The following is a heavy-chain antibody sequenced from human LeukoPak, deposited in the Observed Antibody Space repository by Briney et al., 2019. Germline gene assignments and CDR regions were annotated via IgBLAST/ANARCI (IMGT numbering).Heavy chain of an antibody. CDR3: ARVGQLVRYYYYMDV. V-gene: IGHV4-59*01. Sequence: LETLSLTCTVSGGSISSYYWSWIRQPPGKRLEWIGYIYYSGSTNYNPSLKSRVTISVDTSKNQFSLKLSSVTAADTAVYYCARVGQLVRYYYYMDVWGKGTTVTVSS. CDR1: GGSISSYY. D-gene: IGHD6-13*01. J-gene: IGHJ6*03. CDR2: IYYSGST.